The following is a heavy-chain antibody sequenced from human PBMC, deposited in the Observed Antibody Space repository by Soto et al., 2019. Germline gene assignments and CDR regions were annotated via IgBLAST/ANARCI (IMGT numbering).Heavy chain of an antibody. CDR3: ASRRGGYDSSGYDY. D-gene: IGHD3-22*01. V-gene: IGHV4-30-2*01. J-gene: IGHJ4*02. Sequence: QLQLQESGSGLVKPSQTLSLTCAVSGGSISSGGYSWSWIRQPPGKGLEWSGYIYHSGSTYYNPSLKSRVTISVDRSKNQFSLKLSYVTAADTAVYYCASRRGGYDSSGYDYWGKGTLVTVSS. CDR1: GGSISSGGYS. CDR2: IYHSGST.